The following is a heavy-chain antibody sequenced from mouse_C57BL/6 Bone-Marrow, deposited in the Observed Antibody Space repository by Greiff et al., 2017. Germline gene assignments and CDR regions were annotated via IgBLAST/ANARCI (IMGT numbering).Heavy chain of an antibody. Sequence: VQLQQSGAELVRPGASVKLSCTASGFNIKDDYMHWVKQRPEQGLEWIGWIDPENGDTEYASKFQGKATITADTSSNTAYLQLSSLTSEETAVYYCTTKRYFDVWGTGTTVTVSS. J-gene: IGHJ1*03. CDR1: GFNIKDDY. CDR2: IDPENGDT. V-gene: IGHV14-4*01. CDR3: TTKRYFDV.